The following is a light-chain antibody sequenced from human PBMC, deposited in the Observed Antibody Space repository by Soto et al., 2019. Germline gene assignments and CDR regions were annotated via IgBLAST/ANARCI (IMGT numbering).Light chain of an antibody. CDR2: GAS. V-gene: IGKV3-15*01. CDR1: QSVSSN. CDR3: QQYNNLPHT. J-gene: IGKJ2*01. Sequence: EIVMTQSPATLSVSPGERATLSCRASQSVSSNLAGYQQKPGQAPRLLIYGASTRATGIPARFSGSGSGTEFTLTISSLQSEDFAVYYCQQYNNLPHTFGQGTKLEIK.